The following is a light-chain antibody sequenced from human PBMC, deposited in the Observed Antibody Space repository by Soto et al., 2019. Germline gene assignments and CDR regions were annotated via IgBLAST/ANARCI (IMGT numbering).Light chain of an antibody. CDR2: GAS. CDR1: QSVSSN. CDR3: QQYNNWLQYT. Sequence: EIVMTQSPATLSVSPGERATLSCRASQSVSSNLAWYQQKPGQAPMLLIYGASTRATGIPARFSGSGSGTEFTLTISSLQSEDFAVYYCQQYNNWLQYTFGQGTKLEIK. J-gene: IGKJ2*01. V-gene: IGKV3-15*01.